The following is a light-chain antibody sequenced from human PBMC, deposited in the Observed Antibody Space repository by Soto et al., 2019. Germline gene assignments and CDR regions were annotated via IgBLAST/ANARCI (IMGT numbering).Light chain of an antibody. Sequence: EIVMTQSPVTLSVSPGERVTLSCRASQSVSSNLAWYQQKPGQAPSLLIYDTSNRATGIPARFSGSGSGTDFTLTISSLEPEDFAVYYCQQRSNWPALTFGGGTKVDIK. CDR1: QSVSSN. CDR3: QQRSNWPALT. V-gene: IGKV3-11*01. CDR2: DTS. J-gene: IGKJ4*01.